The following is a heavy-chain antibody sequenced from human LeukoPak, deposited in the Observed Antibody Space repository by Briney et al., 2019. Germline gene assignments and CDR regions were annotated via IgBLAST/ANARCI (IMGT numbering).Heavy chain of an antibody. J-gene: IGHJ4*02. D-gene: IGHD3-3*01. CDR1: GDSFSSSTYY. CDR3: ARARLINTYYDFWSGYPSPFDY. Sequence: SETLSLTCSVSGDSFSSSTYYWGWIRQPPGEGLEWIATVYHSGSTNYNPSLKSRVTISVDTSKNQFSLKLSSVTAADTAVYYCARARLINTYYDFWSGYPSPFDYWGQGTLVTVSS. CDR2: VYHSGST. V-gene: IGHV4-39*07.